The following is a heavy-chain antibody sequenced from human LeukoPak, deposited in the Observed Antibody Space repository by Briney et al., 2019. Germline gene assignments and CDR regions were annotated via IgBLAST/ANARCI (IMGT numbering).Heavy chain of an antibody. Sequence: SVKVSCKASGGTFSSYAISWVRQAPGQGLGWMGGIIPIFGTANYAQKFQGRVTITADESTSTAYMELSSLRSEDTAVYYCARVRSAYYYDSSGYAFDYWGQGTLVTVSS. CDR3: ARVRSAYYYDSSGYAFDY. CDR2: IIPIFGTA. V-gene: IGHV1-69*13. CDR1: GGTFSSYA. J-gene: IGHJ4*02. D-gene: IGHD3-22*01.